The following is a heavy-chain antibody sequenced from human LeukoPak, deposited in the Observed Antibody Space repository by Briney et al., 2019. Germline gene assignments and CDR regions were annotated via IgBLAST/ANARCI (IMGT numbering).Heavy chain of an antibody. Sequence: SGPTLVKPTQTLTLTCTFSGFSLSTSGVGVGWIRQPPGKALEWLALIYWNDDKRYSPSLKSRLTITKDTSKNQVVLTMTNMDPVDTATYYCAHRYNWNYPFDYWGQGTLVTVSS. D-gene: IGHD1-7*01. CDR2: IYWNDDK. V-gene: IGHV2-5*01. CDR3: AHRYNWNYPFDY. J-gene: IGHJ4*02. CDR1: GFSLSTSGVG.